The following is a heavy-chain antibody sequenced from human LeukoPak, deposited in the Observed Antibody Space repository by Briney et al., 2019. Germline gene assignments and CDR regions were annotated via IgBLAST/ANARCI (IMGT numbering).Heavy chain of an antibody. J-gene: IGHJ4*02. Sequence: RGALRLSCAASVFTFSGYTMSWVRQAPGKGLEWVSSISSSSGYIYFADSVKGRFTISRDNAKNSLYIQMNSLRAEDTAVYFCERDLYGSVSQPFECWGQGTLVTVLS. V-gene: IGHV3-21*01. D-gene: IGHD3-10*01. CDR2: ISSSSGYI. CDR3: ERDLYGSVSQPFEC. CDR1: VFTFSGYT.